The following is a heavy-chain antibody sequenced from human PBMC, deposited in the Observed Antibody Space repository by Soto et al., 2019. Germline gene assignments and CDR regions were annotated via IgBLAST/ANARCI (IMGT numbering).Heavy chain of an antibody. CDR3: ATDLLGQADV. CDR1: GFTFSSYW. CDR2: MNEDGGTT. D-gene: IGHD1-26*01. Sequence: PGGSLRLSCAASGFTFSSYWMHWVRQAPGKGLVWVSRMNEDGGTTDYADSVKGRFTISRDNAKNTLYLQMNSLRVEDTAVYYCATDLLGQADVWGQGTTVTVSS. J-gene: IGHJ6*02. V-gene: IGHV3-74*01.